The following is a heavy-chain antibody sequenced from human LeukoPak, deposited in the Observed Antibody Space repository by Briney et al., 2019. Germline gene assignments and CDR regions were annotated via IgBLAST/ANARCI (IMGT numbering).Heavy chain of an antibody. CDR2: INHSGST. J-gene: IGHJ5*02. CDR3: ARRAEDCSSTSCYTTNWFDP. CDR1: GGSFSGYY. V-gene: IGHV4-34*01. D-gene: IGHD2-2*02. Sequence: PSETLSLTCAVYGGSFSGYYWSWIRQPPGKGLEWIGEINHSGSTNYNPSLKSRVTISVDTSKNQFSLKLSSVTAADTAVYYCARRAEDCSSTSCYTTNWFDPWGRGTLVTVSS.